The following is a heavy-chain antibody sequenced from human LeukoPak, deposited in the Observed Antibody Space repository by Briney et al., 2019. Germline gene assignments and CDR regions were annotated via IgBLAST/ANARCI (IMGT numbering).Heavy chain of an antibody. CDR1: GYTFTSYD. V-gene: IGHV1-8*01. CDR3: ARVIHMVRGALGY. Sequence: AASVKVSCKASGYTFTSYDINWVRQATRQGLEWMGWMNPNSGNTGYAQKFQGRVTMTRNTSISTAYMELSSLSSEDTAVYYCARVIHMVRGALGYWGQGTLVTVSS. CDR2: MNPNSGNT. D-gene: IGHD3-10*01. J-gene: IGHJ4*02.